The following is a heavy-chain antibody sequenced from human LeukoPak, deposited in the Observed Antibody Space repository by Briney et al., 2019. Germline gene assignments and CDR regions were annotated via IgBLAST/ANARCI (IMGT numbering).Heavy chain of an antibody. J-gene: IGHJ4*02. V-gene: IGHV3-43*02. D-gene: IGHD2-2*01. CDR1: GFTFDDCA. CDR2: ISGDGGST. CDR3: AKDGYCSSTTCLYYFDY. Sequence: GGSLRLSCAASGFTFDDCAMHWVRQAPGKGLEWVSLISGDGGSTFYADSVKGRFTISRDNSKNSLYLQMNRLRPEDAALYYCAKDGYCSSTTCLYYFDYWGQGTLVTVSS.